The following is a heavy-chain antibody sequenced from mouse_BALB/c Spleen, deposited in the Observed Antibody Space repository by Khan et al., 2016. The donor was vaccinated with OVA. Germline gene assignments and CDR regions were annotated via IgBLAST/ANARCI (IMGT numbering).Heavy chain of an antibody. CDR1: GLSLTNYG. D-gene: IGHD2-2*01. CDR2: IWGDGST. CDR3: AISYYGYDWFTY. V-gene: IGHV2-3*01. Sequence: QVQLKESGPGLVAPSQSLFITCTVSGLSLTNYGISWIRQPPGKGLEWLGVIWGDGSTNYHSALISRLSINKDNSKSQVFLKLNSLQTDDTATYYCAISYYGYDWFTYWGQGTLVTVSA. J-gene: IGHJ3*01.